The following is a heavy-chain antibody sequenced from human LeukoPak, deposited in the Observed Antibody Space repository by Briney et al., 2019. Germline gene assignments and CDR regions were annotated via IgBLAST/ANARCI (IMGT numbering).Heavy chain of an antibody. D-gene: IGHD6-19*01. CDR2: ISYDGSNK. Sequence: GGSLRLSCAASGFTFSSYGMHWVRQAPGKGLEWVAVISYDGSNKYYADSVKGRFTISRDNSKNTLYLQMNSLRAEDTAVYYCAKEWGSSGRKEGRYFDYWGQGTLVTVSS. CDR1: GFTFSSYG. V-gene: IGHV3-30*18. J-gene: IGHJ4*02. CDR3: AKEWGSSGRKEGRYFDY.